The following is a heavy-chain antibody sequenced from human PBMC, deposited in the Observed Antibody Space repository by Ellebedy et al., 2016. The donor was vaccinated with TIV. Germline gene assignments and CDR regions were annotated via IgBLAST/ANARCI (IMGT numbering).Heavy chain of an antibody. CDR3: ARGGATSSRYWRK. CDR2: INKEGSDK. V-gene: IGHV3-7*01. D-gene: IGHD2-2*01. J-gene: IGHJ4*02. Sequence: GESLKISCAASEFAFETDWLTWVRQAPGKGLEWVANINKEGSDKSYVDYVKGRFTISRDNAKSSLYLQMNSLRAEDTAVYYCARGGATSSRYWRKWGQGALVTVSS. CDR1: EFAFETDW.